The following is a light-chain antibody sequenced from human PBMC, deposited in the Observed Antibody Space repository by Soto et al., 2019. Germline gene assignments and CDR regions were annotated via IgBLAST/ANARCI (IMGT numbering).Light chain of an antibody. Sequence: DVVMTQSPLSLPVTLGQPASISCRSNQSLVHSDGIAYFSWFQQRPGRSPRRLIYKVSNRDSGVPARFSGSGSGTDFALKICRVEAEDVGVYYCMQGTHWPITFGQGTRLDIK. CDR3: MQGTHWPIT. V-gene: IGKV2-30*02. J-gene: IGKJ5*01. CDR2: KVS. CDR1: QSLVHSDGIAY.